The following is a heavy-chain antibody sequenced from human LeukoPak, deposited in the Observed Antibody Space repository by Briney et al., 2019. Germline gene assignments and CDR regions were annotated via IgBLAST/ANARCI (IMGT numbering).Heavy chain of an antibody. V-gene: IGHV3-23*01. CDR2: IKGGGGDP. CDR3: AKGGHDFNPFYW. Sequence: GGSLRLSCAAPGFTFSTYAMGWVRQAPGKGLDWVSSIKGGGGDPFYADSVKGRFTISRDNSKNTLFLQLDSLRAEDSAVYYCAKGGHDFNPFYWWGQGTLVTVSS. J-gene: IGHJ4*02. CDR1: GFTFSTYA. D-gene: IGHD2-21*02.